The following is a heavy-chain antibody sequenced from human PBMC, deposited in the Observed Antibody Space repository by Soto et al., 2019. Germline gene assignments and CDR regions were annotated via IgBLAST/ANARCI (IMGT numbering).Heavy chain of an antibody. Sequence: SETLSLTCTVSGGSISSSSYYCGWILQPPGKGLEWIGSIYYSGSTYYNPSLKSRVTISVDTSKNQFSLKLSSVTAADTAVYYCARGRNWFEPWGQGTLVTVSS. CDR1: GGSISSSSYY. CDR2: IYYSGST. J-gene: IGHJ5*02. CDR3: ARGRNWFEP. V-gene: IGHV4-39*01.